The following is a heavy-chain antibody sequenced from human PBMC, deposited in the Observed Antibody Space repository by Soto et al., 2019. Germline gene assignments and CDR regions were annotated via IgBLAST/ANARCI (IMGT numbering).Heavy chain of an antibody. Sequence: ASVKVSCKASGYTFTSYAMHWVRQAPGQRLEWMGWINAGNGNTKYSQKFQGRVTITRDTSASTAYMELSSLRSEDTAVYYCAGAGYSSSWYDWFDPWGQGTLVTVSS. CDR3: AGAGYSSSWYDWFDP. CDR1: GYTFTSYA. V-gene: IGHV1-3*01. D-gene: IGHD6-13*01. CDR2: INAGNGNT. J-gene: IGHJ5*02.